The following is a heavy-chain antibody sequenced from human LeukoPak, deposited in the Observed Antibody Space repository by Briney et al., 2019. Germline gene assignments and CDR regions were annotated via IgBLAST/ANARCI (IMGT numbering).Heavy chain of an antibody. D-gene: IGHD6-13*01. V-gene: IGHV4-61*02. CDR1: GGSIRSGSYY. Sequence: SETLSLTCTVSGGSIRSGSYYWSWIRQAAGKGLEWIGRIYSSGRTNYNPSLKSRVTISVDTSKNQFSLKLSSVTAADTAVYYCARDEDGAAARNFDSWGQGILVTVSS. J-gene: IGHJ4*02. CDR2: IYSSGRT. CDR3: ARDEDGAAARNFDS.